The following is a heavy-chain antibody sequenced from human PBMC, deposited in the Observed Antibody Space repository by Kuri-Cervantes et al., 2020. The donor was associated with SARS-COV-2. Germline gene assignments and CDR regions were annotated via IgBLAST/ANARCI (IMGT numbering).Heavy chain of an antibody. D-gene: IGHD3-10*01. Sequence: ASVKVSCKASGYSFTDYSIHWVRQAPGEGLEWMGWINPNTGGTNYAQKFQGWVTMTRDTSLSTVYMDLSKMTSGDPAIYYCARGEGVRGLMVMFRWRGAGSLDFWGQGTMVTVSS. J-gene: IGHJ4*02. CDR3: ARGEGVRGLMVMFRWRGAGSLDF. V-gene: IGHV1-2*04. CDR2: INPNTGGT. CDR1: GYSFTDYS.